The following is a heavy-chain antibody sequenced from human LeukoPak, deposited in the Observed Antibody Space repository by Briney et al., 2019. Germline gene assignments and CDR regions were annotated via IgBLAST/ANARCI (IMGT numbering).Heavy chain of an antibody. Sequence: SETLSLTCAVSGGSISSSSYYWGWIRQPPGKGLEWIGEISHSGSTNYNPSLKSRVTISVDTSKNQFSLKLSSVTAADTAVYYCARTRYYYGSRSYGAPYYFDYWGQGTLVTVSS. V-gene: IGHV4-39*01. J-gene: IGHJ4*02. D-gene: IGHD3-10*01. CDR3: ARTRYYYGSRSYGAPYYFDY. CDR2: ISHSGST. CDR1: GGSISSSSYY.